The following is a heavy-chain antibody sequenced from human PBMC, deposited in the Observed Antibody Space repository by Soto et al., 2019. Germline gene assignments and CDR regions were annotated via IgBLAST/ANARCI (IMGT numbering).Heavy chain of an antibody. CDR3: ARDLWGYCGADCYPLDV. CDR1: AASISGYY. D-gene: IGHD2-21*02. CDR2: MYNTGST. V-gene: IGHV4-59*01. Sequence: SNTLSLTCTVSAASISGYYWSWIGQPPGKGLEWIGYMYNTGSTIYNPSLKSRVTISVDTSKNQFSLKPNSVTAADTAVYYCARDLWGYCGADCYPLDVWGQGTTVTVS. J-gene: IGHJ6*02.